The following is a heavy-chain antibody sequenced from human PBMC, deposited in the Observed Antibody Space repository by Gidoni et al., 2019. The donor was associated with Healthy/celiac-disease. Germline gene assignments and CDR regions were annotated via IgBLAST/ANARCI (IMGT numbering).Heavy chain of an antibody. D-gene: IGHD3-10*01. Sequence: QVQLQQWGAGLLKPSETLSLPCAVYGGSFSGYYWSWIRQPPGKGLEWIGEINHSGSTNSNPSLKSRVTISVDTSKNQFSLKLSSVTAADTAVYYCARDPYGSGVVVYWGQGTLVTVSS. CDR3: ARDPYGSGVVVY. V-gene: IGHV4-34*01. CDR2: INHSGST. CDR1: GGSFSGYY. J-gene: IGHJ4*02.